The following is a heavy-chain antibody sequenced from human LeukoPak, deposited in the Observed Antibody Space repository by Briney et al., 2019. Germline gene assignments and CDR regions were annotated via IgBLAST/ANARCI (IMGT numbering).Heavy chain of an antibody. Sequence: TSVKVSCKASGYTFTSYDINWVRQATGQGLEWMGWMNPNSGSTGYAQKFQGRVTMTRNTSISTAYMELSSLRSEDTAVYYCARASGSYNDFDYWGQGTLVTVSS. D-gene: IGHD1-26*01. CDR3: ARASGSYNDFDY. V-gene: IGHV1-8*01. CDR1: GYTFTSYD. CDR2: MNPNSGST. J-gene: IGHJ4*02.